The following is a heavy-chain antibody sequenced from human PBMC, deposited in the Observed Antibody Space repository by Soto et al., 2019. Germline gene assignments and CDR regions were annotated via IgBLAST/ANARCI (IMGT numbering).Heavy chain of an antibody. CDR3: AKSSSAMTGGWFDP. V-gene: IGHV3-23*01. D-gene: IGHD3-10*01. Sequence: GESLKISCAASGSTFTSYAMSWVRQAPGKGLEWVSGITVGGGSTYYADSVEGRFTISRDISKNTLYLQMNSLRAEDTAVYYCAKSSSAMTGGWFDPWGQGTLVTVSS. CDR2: ITVGGGST. CDR1: GSTFTSYA. J-gene: IGHJ5*02.